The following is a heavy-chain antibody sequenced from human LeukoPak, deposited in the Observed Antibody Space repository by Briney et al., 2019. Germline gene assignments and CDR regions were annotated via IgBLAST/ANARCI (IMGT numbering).Heavy chain of an antibody. CDR2: ISGRDGRT. CDR1: GFTFSSYA. D-gene: IGHD6-13*01. Sequence: PGGSLRLSCAASGFTFSSYAMSWVRQAPGRGLEWVSAISGRDGRTYYTDSVKGRFTISRDNSRDTLYLQMNSLRAEDTAVYYCSTSPSLGSSWYQFNYWGQGTLVTFSS. J-gene: IGHJ4*02. V-gene: IGHV3-23*01. CDR3: STSPSLGSSWYQFNY.